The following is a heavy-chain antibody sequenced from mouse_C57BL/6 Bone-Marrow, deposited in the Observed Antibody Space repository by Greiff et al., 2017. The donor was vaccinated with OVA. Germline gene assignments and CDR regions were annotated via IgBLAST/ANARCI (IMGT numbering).Heavy chain of an antibody. Sequence: EVQLQQSGPELVKPGASVKISCKASGYSFTGYYMNWVKQSPEKSLEWIGEINRSTGGTTYNQKFKAKATLTVDKSSSTAYMQLKSLTSEDSAVYYCANYGSSHIHWYFDVWGTGTTVTVSS. V-gene: IGHV1-42*01. CDR1: GYSFTGYY. D-gene: IGHD1-1*01. J-gene: IGHJ1*03. CDR2: INRSTGGT. CDR3: ANYGSSHIHWYFDV.